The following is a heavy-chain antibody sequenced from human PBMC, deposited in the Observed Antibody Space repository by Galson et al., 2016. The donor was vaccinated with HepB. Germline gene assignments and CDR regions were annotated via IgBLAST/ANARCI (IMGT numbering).Heavy chain of an antibody. V-gene: IGHV3-23*01. D-gene: IGHD3-3*01. CDR1: GFTFSNYA. CDR2: ISGTGGTT. CDR3: ARGDDFWSGYYGGL. Sequence: SLRLSCAASGFTFSNYAMSWVRQAPGKGLEWVSGISGTGGTTYYADSVKGRFTISRDNSKNTVYLRMNSLRAEDTAVYYCARGDDFWSGYYGGLWGQGTLVTVSS. J-gene: IGHJ4*02.